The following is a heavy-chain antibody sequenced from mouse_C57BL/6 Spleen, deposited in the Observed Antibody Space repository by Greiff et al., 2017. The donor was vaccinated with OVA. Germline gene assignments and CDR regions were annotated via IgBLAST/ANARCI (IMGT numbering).Heavy chain of an antibody. J-gene: IGHJ2*01. V-gene: IGHV1-59*01. CDR2: IDPSDSYT. Sequence: QVQLQQPGAELVRPGTSVKLSCKASGYTFTSYWMHWVKQRPGQGLEWTGVIDPSDSYTNYNQKFKGKATLTVDTSSSTAYMQLSSLTSEDAAVYYCARGRAQAYFDYWGQGTTLTVSS. CDR3: ARGRAQAYFDY. D-gene: IGHD3-2*02. CDR1: GYTFTSYW.